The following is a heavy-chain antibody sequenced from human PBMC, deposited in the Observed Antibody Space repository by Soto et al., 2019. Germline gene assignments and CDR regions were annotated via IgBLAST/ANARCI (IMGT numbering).Heavy chain of an antibody. Sequence: QVQLVESGGGVVQPGRSLRLSCAASGFTFSSYAMHWVRQAPGKGLEWVAVISYDGSNKYYADSVKGRFTISRDNSKNTLYLQMNSLRAEDTAVYYCARVRTAELSEFDYWGQGTLVTVSS. V-gene: IGHV3-30-3*01. D-gene: IGHD5-18*01. CDR3: ARVRTAELSEFDY. J-gene: IGHJ4*02. CDR1: GFTFSSYA. CDR2: ISYDGSNK.